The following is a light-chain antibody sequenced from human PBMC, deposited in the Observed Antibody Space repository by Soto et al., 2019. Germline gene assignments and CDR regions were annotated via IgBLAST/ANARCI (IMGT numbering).Light chain of an antibody. J-gene: IGKJ1*01. CDR2: KAS. Sequence: DVQMTQSPSTLSGSVGDRVTITCRASQTISSWLAWYQHKPGKAPKLLIYKASTLKSGVPSRFSGSGSGTDFTLTISSLQPEDSATYYCLQDINYPWTFGQGTKVDIK. CDR3: LQDINYPWT. V-gene: IGKV1-5*03. CDR1: QTISSW.